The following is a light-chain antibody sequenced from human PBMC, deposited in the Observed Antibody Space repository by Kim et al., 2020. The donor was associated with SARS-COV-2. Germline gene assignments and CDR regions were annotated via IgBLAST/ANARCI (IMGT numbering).Light chain of an antibody. Sequence: SSELTQDPAVSVALGQTIRITCQGDSLGIYYATWYQQKPGQAPVLVIFDKNNRPSGIPDRFSCSSSGNTASLTLTGAQAEDEADYYCQSRAISGRPHYVF. CDR1: SLGIYY. V-gene: IGLV3-19*01. J-gene: IGLJ1*01. CDR3: QSRAISGRPHYV. CDR2: DKN.